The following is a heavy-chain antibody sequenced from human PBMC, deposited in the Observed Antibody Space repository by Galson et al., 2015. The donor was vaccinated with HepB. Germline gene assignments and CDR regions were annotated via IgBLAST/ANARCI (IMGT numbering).Heavy chain of an antibody. J-gene: IGHJ4*02. CDR2: IGVSSTT. D-gene: IGHD1-1*01. CDR3: AKGTTDIDY. CDR1: GFTFSRLG. Sequence: SLRLSCAASGFTFSRLGMTWVRQAPGKGLECVAAIGVSSTTDYTDSVKGRFTISRDNSKDMLFLQMNNLRAVDTAVYYCAKGTTDIDYWGQGTLVTVS. V-gene: IGHV3-23*01.